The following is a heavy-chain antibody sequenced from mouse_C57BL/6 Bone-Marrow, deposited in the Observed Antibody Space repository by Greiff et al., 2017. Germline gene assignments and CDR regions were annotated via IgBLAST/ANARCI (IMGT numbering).Heavy chain of an antibody. D-gene: IGHD2-3*01. CDR1: GYAFSSYW. J-gene: IGHJ3*01. V-gene: IGHV1-80*01. CDR2: IYPGDGDT. Sequence: QVQLQQSGAELVKPGASVKISCKASGYAFSSYWMNWVKQRPGKGLEWIGQIYPGDGDTNYNGKFKGKATLTADKSSSTAYMQLISLTSEYSAVSFCAGWDSDGYPIWFADWGQGTLVTVSA. CDR3: AGWDSDGYPIWFAD.